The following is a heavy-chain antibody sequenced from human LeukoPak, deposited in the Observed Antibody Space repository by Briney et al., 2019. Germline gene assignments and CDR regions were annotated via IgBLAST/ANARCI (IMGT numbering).Heavy chain of an antibody. CDR2: ISGSGGST. CDR1: GFTFSSYA. D-gene: IGHD2-2*01. J-gene: IGHJ4*02. V-gene: IGHV3-23*01. CDR3: AKDLGGYCSSTSCSTFDY. Sequence: GGSLRLSCAASGFTFSSYAMSWVRQAPGKGLEWVSAISGSGGSTYYADSVKGRFTISRDNSKNTLYLQMNSLRAEDTAVYYCAKDLGGYCSSTSCSTFDYWGQGTLVTVSS.